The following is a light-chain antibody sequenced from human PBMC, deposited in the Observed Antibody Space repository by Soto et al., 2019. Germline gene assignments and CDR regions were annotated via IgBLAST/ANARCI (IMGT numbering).Light chain of an antibody. CDR1: QDITSY. V-gene: IGKV1-33*01. Sequence: DIQMTQSPSSLSASVGDRVTITCQASQDITSYLNWYQHKPGKAPKLLIYDASILEAGVPPRFSGRGSGTDFTSTISSLQPEDVATYYCQHCGYLPIFGPGTTVDFK. CDR3: QHCGYLPI. CDR2: DAS. J-gene: IGKJ3*01.